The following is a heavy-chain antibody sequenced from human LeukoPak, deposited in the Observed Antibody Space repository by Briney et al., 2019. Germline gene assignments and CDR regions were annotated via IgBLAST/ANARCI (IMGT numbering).Heavy chain of an antibody. CDR1: GFTFSSYA. CDR3: AKDREGLSSGYDLEYFDY. CDR2: ISGGGGTT. J-gene: IGHJ4*02. V-gene: IGHV3-23*01. Sequence: GGSLRLSCAASGFTFSSYAMNWVPQAPGKGLEWVSAISGGGGTTYYADSVKGRFTISRDNSKNTLFLQMNSLRAEDTAVYYCAKDREGLSSGYDLEYFDYWGQGTLVTVSS. D-gene: IGHD5-12*01.